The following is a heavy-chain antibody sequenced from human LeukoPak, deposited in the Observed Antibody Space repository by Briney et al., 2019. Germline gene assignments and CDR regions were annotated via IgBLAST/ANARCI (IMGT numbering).Heavy chain of an antibody. J-gene: IGHJ5*02. D-gene: IGHD3-10*01. CDR2: IYYSGST. V-gene: IGHV4-59*01. Sequence: SETLSLTCAVYGGSFSSYYRSWIRQPPGKGLEWIGYIYYSGSTNYNPSLKSRVTISVDTSKNQFSLKLSSVTAADTAVYYCARVPGDGFGANWFDPWGQGTLVTVSS. CDR1: GGSFSSYY. CDR3: ARVPGDGFGANWFDP.